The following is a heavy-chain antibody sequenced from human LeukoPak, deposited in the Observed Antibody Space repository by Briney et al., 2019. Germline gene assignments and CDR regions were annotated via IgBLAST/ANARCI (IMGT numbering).Heavy chain of an antibody. J-gene: IGHJ3*02. CDR1: GFTFSSYS. CDR3: ARDRVDSSGWYQVGAFDI. CDR2: ISSSSSYI. V-gene: IGHV3-21*01. D-gene: IGHD6-19*01. Sequence: GGSLRLSCAASGFTFSSYSMNWVRQAPGKGLEWVSSISSSSSYIYYADSVKGRFTISRDNAKNSLYLQMNSLRAEDTAVYYCARDRVDSSGWYQVGAFDIWGQGTMVTVSS.